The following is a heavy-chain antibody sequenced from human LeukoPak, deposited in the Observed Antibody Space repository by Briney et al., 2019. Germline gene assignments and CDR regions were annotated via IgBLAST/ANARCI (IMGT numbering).Heavy chain of an antibody. CDR1: GGSISSSSYY. D-gene: IGHD6-6*01. Sequence: PSETLSLTCTVSGGSISSSSYYWGWIRQPPGKGLEWIGSIYYSGSTYYNPSLKSRVTISVDTSKNQFSLKLSSVTAADTAVYFCARSSYSSSPLRERAEYFQHWGQGTLVTVSS. V-gene: IGHV4-39*07. J-gene: IGHJ1*01. CDR2: IYYSGST. CDR3: ARSSYSSSPLRERAEYFQH.